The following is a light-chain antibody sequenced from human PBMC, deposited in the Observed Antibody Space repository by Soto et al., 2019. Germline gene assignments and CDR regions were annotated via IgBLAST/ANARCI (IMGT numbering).Light chain of an antibody. Sequence: DIVMTQSPDSLAVSLGERATINCKSSQSVLYSSNNENYLAWYQQKPGQPPKLLIYWASTRESGVPDRFSGSGSGTDFTLTISSLQAEDFATYYCQQSYSIPRTFGQGTKLEIK. V-gene: IGKV4-1*01. J-gene: IGKJ2*01. CDR2: WAS. CDR1: QSVLYSSNNENY. CDR3: QQSYSIPRT.